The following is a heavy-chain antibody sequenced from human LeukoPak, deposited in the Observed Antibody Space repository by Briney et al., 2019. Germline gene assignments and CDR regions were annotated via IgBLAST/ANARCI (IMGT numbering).Heavy chain of an antibody. CDR3: ASYSSGIFDY. V-gene: IGHV4-34*01. J-gene: IGHJ4*02. D-gene: IGHD6-19*01. CDR1: GGSFSGYY. Sequence: PSETLSLTCAVYGGSFSGYYWSWIRQPPGKGLEWIGEINHSGSTNYNPSLKSRVTISVDTSKNQSSLKLSPVTAADTAVYYCASYSSGIFDYWGQGTLVTVSS. CDR2: INHSGST.